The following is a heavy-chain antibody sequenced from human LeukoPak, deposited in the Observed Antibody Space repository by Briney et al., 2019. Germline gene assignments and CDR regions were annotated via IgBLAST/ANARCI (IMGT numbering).Heavy chain of an antibody. V-gene: IGHV3-33*06. Sequence: GESLKISCAASGFTFSSYGMHWVRQAPGKVLEWVAVIWYDGSNKYYADSVKGRFTISRDNSKNTLYLQMNSLRAEDTAVYYCAKALSGPASNWFDPWGQGTLVTVSS. J-gene: IGHJ5*02. CDR2: IWYDGSNK. D-gene: IGHD5-12*01. CDR3: AKALSGPASNWFDP. CDR1: GFTFSSYG.